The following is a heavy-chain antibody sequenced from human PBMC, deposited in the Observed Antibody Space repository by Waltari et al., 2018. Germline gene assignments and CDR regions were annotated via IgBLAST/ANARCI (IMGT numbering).Heavy chain of an antibody. Sequence: QVQLQQWGAGLLKPSETLSLTCAVYGGSFSGYYWSWIRQPPGKGLEWIGEINHSGSTNYNPALKSRVTISVDTAKNQFSLKLSSVTAADTAVYYCARGLPNYDFWSGYSSWGAFDIWGQGTMVTVSS. CDR3: ARGLPNYDFWSGYSSWGAFDI. CDR1: GGSFSGYY. CDR2: INHSGST. V-gene: IGHV4-34*01. D-gene: IGHD3-3*01. J-gene: IGHJ3*02.